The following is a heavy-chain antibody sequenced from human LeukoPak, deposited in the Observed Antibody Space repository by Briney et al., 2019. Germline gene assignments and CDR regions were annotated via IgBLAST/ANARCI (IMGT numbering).Heavy chain of an antibody. CDR3: ASPAQTYPAAMGHAFDI. CDR1: GYILTDYY. V-gene: IGHV1-69*05. J-gene: IGHJ3*02. Sequence: GASVKVSCKASGYILTDYYMHWVRQAPGQGLEWMGGIIPIFGTANYAQKFQGRVTITTDESTSTAYMELSSLRSEDTAVYYCASPAQTYPAAMGHAFDIWGQGTMVTVSS. CDR2: IIPIFGTA. D-gene: IGHD2-2*01.